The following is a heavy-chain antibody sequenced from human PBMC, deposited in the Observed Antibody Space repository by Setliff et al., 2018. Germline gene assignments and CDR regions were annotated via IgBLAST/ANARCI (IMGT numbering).Heavy chain of an antibody. V-gene: IGHV3-72*01. CDR1: GLSLSDHY. CDR2: TRNKANSYTT. Sequence: PGGSLRLSCAASGLSLSDHYMDWVRQAPGKGLEWVCRTRNKANSYTTEYAASVKGRFTISRDDSKNSLSLQMNSLKTEDTAVYYCAKVPNYISTTCSPDAYWGQGTLVTVSS. CDR3: AKVPNYISTTCSPDAY. D-gene: IGHD1-26*01. J-gene: IGHJ4*02.